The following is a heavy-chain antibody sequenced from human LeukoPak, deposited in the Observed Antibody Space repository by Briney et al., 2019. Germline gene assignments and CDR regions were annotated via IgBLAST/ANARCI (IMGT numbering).Heavy chain of an antibody. CDR2: INPNSGGT. J-gene: IGHJ4*02. CDR1: GYTFTGYY. CDR3: TTGDSSSWYYFDY. D-gene: IGHD6-13*01. Sequence: ASVKVSCKASGYTFTGYYMHWVRQAPGQGLEWMGWINPNSGGTNYAQKFQGRVTMTRDTSISTAYMELSRLRSDDTAVYYCTTGDSSSWYYFDYWGQGTPVTVSS. V-gene: IGHV1-2*02.